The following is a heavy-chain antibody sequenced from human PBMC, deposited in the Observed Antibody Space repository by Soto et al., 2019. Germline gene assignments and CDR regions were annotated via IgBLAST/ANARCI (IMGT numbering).Heavy chain of an antibody. Sequence: EVQLLESGGDLIQHGGSLRLSCAASGFTFNIYAMTWVRQAPGKGLEWVSAISRYGDITYYADSVEGRFSISRDNSKNTLYLQMNSLRAEDTAVYYCAKDRYLDHDSRGYLFDNWGQGTLVTVSS. CDR3: AKDRYLDHDSRGYLFDN. CDR1: GFTFNIYA. CDR2: ISRYGDIT. V-gene: IGHV3-23*01. J-gene: IGHJ4*02. D-gene: IGHD3-22*01.